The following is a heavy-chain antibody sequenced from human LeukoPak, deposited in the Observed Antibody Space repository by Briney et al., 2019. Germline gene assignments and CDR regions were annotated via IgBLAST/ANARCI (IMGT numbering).Heavy chain of an antibody. V-gene: IGHV4-34*01. CDR2: INHSGST. CDR3: ARRNYRAGYFDY. D-gene: IGHD1-7*01. CDR1: GGSFSGHY. J-gene: IGHJ4*02. Sequence: SETLSLTCAVYGGSFSGHYWSWIRQPPGKGLEWIGEINHSGSTNYNPSLKSRVTISVDTSKNQFFLKLSSVTAADTAVYYCARRNYRAGYFDYWGQGTLVTVSS.